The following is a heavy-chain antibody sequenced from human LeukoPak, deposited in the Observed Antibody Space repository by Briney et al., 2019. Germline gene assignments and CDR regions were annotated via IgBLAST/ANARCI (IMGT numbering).Heavy chain of an antibody. D-gene: IGHD3-3*01. V-gene: IGHV1-46*01. CDR3: ARAITIFGVVITYYFGY. CDR2: INPSGGST. Sequence: GASVKVSCKASGYTFTSYYMHWVRQAPGQGLDWMGIINPSGGSTTYAQKFQGRVTMTRDTSTSTVYMELSSLRSEDTAVYYCARAITIFGVVITYYFGYWGQGTLVTVSS. J-gene: IGHJ4*02. CDR1: GYTFTSYY.